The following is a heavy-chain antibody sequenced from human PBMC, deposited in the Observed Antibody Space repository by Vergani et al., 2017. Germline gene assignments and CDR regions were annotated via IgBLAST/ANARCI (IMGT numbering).Heavy chain of an antibody. CDR1: GGSFSGYY. V-gene: IGHV4-34*01. J-gene: IGHJ4*02. CDR2: INHSGST. CDR3: ARGRGRRATVTLDY. Sequence: QVQLQQWGAGLLKPSETLSLTCAVYGGSFSGYYWSWIRQPPGKGLEWIGEINHSGSTNYNPSLKSRVTISVDTSKNQFSLKLSSVTAAATAVYYCARGRGRRATVTLDYGGQGTLVTVSS. D-gene: IGHD4-11*01.